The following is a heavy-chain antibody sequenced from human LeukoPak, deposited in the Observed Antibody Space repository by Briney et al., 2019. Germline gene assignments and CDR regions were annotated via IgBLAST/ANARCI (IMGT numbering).Heavy chain of an antibody. Sequence: GGSLRLSCAASGFTFSRHSMNWVGPAPGKGLEWVSSSSTSSIYIYYAGSVKGRFTISRDNAKNSLYLQMNSLRAEDTAVYYCASDSSGWYVRSDYWGQGTLVTVSS. CDR3: ASDSSGWYVRSDY. D-gene: IGHD6-19*01. J-gene: IGHJ4*02. V-gene: IGHV3-21*01. CDR1: GFTFSRHS. CDR2: SSTSSIYI.